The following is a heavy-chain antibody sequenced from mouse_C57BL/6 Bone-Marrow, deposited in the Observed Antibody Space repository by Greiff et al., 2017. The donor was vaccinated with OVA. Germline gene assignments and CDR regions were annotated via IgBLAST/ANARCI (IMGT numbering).Heavy chain of an antibody. Sequence: EVKLVESGEGLVKPGGSLKLSCAASGFTFSSYAMSWVRQTPEKRLEWVAYISSGGDYIYYADTVKGRFPISRDNARNTLSLQMSSLKSEDTAMYYCTRLLDAMDYWGQGTSVTVSS. CDR2: ISSGGDYI. V-gene: IGHV5-9-1*02. CDR1: GFTFSSYA. J-gene: IGHJ4*01. CDR3: TRLLDAMDY. D-gene: IGHD2-1*01.